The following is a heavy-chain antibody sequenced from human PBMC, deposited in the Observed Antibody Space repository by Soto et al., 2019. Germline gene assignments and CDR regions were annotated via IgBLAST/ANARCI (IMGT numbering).Heavy chain of an antibody. J-gene: IGHJ6*02. D-gene: IGHD3-3*01. CDR3: ARDHALLRFLEWSPHGYYGMDV. CDR2: ISAYNGNT. V-gene: IGHV1-18*01. Sequence: ASVKVSCKASGYTFTSYGISWVRQAPGQGLEWMGWISAYNGNTNYAQKLQGRVTMTTDTSTGTAYMELRSLRSDDTAVYYCARDHALLRFLEWSPHGYYGMDVWGQGTTVTVSS. CDR1: GYTFTSYG.